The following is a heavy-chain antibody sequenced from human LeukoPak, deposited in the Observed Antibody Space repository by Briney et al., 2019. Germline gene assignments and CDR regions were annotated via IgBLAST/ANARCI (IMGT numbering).Heavy chain of an antibody. D-gene: IGHD5-24*01. V-gene: IGHV4-38-2*01. CDR1: GYSISSGYY. Sequence: KPSETLSLTCAVSGYSISSGYYWGWIRQPPGKGLEWIGSIYHSGSTNYNPSLKSRVTMSVDTSKNQFSLKLSSVTAADTAVYYCAVGRDGYNWDAFDIWGQGTMVTVSS. J-gene: IGHJ3*02. CDR3: AVGRDGYNWDAFDI. CDR2: IYHSGST.